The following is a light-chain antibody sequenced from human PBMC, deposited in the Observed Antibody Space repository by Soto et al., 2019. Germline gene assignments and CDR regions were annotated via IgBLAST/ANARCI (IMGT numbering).Light chain of an antibody. Sequence: EIVLTQSPATLSLSPGERATLSCRASQSVRSTHLAWYQQKPGQAPRLLIYGASSRATGIPDRFSGSGSGTDSTLTISRLEPEDFAVYYCQQYGSSRTFGQGTRWIS. CDR3: QQYGSSRT. V-gene: IGKV3-20*01. CDR1: QSVRSTH. J-gene: IGKJ1*01. CDR2: GAS.